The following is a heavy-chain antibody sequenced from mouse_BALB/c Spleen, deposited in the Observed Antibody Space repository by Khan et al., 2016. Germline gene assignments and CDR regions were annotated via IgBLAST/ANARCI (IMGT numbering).Heavy chain of an antibody. CDR3: ARRGPIYYYGSTYGY. Sequence: VQLQQSGAELVKPGASVKLSCTAAGFNIKDTFMHWVKQRPEQGLEWIGRIDPANGNTRYDPKFQGKATITADTSSNTAYLQLSSLTPEDTAVYYCARRGPIYYYGSTYGYWGQGTTLTVSS. J-gene: IGHJ2*01. V-gene: IGHV14-3*02. CDR1: GFNIKDTF. D-gene: IGHD1-1*01. CDR2: IDPANGNT.